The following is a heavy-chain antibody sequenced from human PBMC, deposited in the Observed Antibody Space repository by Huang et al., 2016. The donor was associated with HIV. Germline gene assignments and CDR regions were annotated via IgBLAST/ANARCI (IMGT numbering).Heavy chain of an antibody. CDR1: GYPVTNYD. CDR3: ARSAYGDLDY. Sequence: QVHLVQSGAEVKKPGASVKVSCKASGYPVTNYDINWVRQAPGRGLEWMGWMTPNTGNTGFAQSFQGRVTMTRKTSITTAYMELTSLTSEDTAVYYCARSAYGDLDYWGLGTLVIVSS. CDR2: MTPNTGNT. V-gene: IGHV1-8*02. D-gene: IGHD4-17*01. J-gene: IGHJ4*02.